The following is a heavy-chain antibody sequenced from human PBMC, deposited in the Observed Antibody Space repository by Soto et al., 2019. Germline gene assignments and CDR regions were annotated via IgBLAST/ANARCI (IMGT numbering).Heavy chain of an antibody. CDR3: VRHRVGSYCYCDY. D-gene: IGHD1-26*01. J-gene: IGHJ4*02. CDR2: IDPSDSYT. CDR1: GYTFTDYW. Sequence: PGESLKISCKGSGYTFTDYWISWVRQMPGKGLEWMGRIDPSDSYTSNSLSFQVHVTISADKSINTAYMQWSSLKASDTAMYYCVRHRVGSYCYCDYWGQGTLVTVSS. V-gene: IGHV5-10-1*01.